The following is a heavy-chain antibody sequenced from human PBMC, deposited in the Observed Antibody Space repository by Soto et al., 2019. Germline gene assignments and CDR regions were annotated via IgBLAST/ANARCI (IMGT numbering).Heavy chain of an antibody. CDR1: GGSFSVYY. V-gene: IGHV4-34*01. CDR3: ARVRIYDSSGYYRDFDY. J-gene: IGHJ4*02. D-gene: IGHD3-22*01. CDR2: INHSGST. Sequence: PSETLSLTCAVYGGSFSVYYWSWMRQPPGKGLEWIGEINHSGSTNYNPSLKSRVTISVDTSKNQFSLKLSSVTAADTAVYYCARVRIYDSSGYYRDFDYWGQGTLVTVSS.